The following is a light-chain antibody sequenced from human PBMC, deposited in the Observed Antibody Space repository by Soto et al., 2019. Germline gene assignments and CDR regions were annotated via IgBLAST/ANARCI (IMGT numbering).Light chain of an antibody. Sequence: EIVLTQSPGTLSLSPGERATLSCRASQSVSSSYLAWYQQKPGQAPRLLIYGASSRATGIPDRFSGSGSGTDFTLTISRLEPEDFAVYYCQQYGSWTFGQGTMV. J-gene: IGKJ1*01. CDR1: QSVSSSY. CDR3: QQYGSWT. V-gene: IGKV3-20*01. CDR2: GAS.